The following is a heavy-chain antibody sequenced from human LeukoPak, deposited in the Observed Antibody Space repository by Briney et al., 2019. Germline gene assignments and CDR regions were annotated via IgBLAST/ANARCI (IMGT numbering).Heavy chain of an antibody. CDR2: ISSSSSAR. CDR3: VRESIGFDY. D-gene: IGHD2-15*01. Sequence: GGSLRLSCAASGFTFSSYSMNWVRQAPGKGLEWVSYISSSSSARYYADSVKGRFTISRDNANDSLYLQMNSLRAEDTAVYYCVRESIGFDYWGQGTLVTVSS. J-gene: IGHJ4*02. CDR1: GFTFSSYS. V-gene: IGHV3-48*04.